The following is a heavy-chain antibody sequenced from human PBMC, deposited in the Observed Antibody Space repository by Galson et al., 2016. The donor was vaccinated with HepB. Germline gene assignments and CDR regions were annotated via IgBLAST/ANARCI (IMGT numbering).Heavy chain of an antibody. V-gene: IGHV3-11*01. J-gene: IGHJ3*02. CDR2: IGNGGSPT. CDR1: GFTLSDHY. CDR3: ARGLPGYYGSGNYAFDI. Sequence: SLRLSCAASGFTLSDHYMNWIRQAPGKGLEWLSYIGNGGSPTYYADSVEGRFTVSRDNAKNSLYLQMDSLRADDTAVYFCARGLPGYYGSGNYAFDIWGQGTVVTVSS. D-gene: IGHD3-10*01.